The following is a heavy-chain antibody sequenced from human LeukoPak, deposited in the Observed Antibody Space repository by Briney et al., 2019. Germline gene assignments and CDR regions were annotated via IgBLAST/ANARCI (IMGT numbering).Heavy chain of an antibody. V-gene: IGHV4-39*01. CDR3: AIIITIFGAVTYDAFDI. D-gene: IGHD3-3*01. CDR2: IYYSGST. J-gene: IGHJ3*02. Sequence: SETLSPTCTVSGGSISSSSYYWGWIRQPPGKGLEWIGSIYYSGSTYYNPSLKSRVTISVDTSKNQFSLKLSSVTAADTAVYYCAIIITIFGAVTYDAFDIWGQGTMVTVSS. CDR1: GGSISSSSYY.